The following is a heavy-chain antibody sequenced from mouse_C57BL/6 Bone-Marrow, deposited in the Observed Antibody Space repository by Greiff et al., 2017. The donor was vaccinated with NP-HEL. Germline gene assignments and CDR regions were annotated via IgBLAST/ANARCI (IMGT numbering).Heavy chain of an antibody. Sequence: VQLQQPGAELVRPGSSVKLSCKASGYTFTSYWMDWVKQRPGQGLEWIGNIYPSDSATHYNQKFKDKATLTVDKSSSTAYMQLSSLTSEDSAVYYCARGSSGPFAYWGQGTLVTVSA. CDR2: IYPSDSAT. CDR1: GYTFTSYW. D-gene: IGHD3-2*02. CDR3: ARGSSGPFAY. V-gene: IGHV1-61*01. J-gene: IGHJ3*01.